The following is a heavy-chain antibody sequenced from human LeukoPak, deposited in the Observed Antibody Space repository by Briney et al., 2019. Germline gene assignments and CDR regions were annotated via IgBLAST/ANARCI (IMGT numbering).Heavy chain of an antibody. V-gene: IGHV4-59*08. CDR2: IYYSGST. CDR3: ARQSSSSWYGVGY. D-gene: IGHD6-13*01. J-gene: IGHJ4*02. CDR1: GGSISTYY. Sequence: SETLSLTCTVSGGSISTYYWSWIRQPPGKGLEWIGYIYYSGSTNYNPSLKSRVTISVDTSKNQFSLKLSSVTAADTAVYYCARQSSSSWYGVGYWGQGTLVTVSS.